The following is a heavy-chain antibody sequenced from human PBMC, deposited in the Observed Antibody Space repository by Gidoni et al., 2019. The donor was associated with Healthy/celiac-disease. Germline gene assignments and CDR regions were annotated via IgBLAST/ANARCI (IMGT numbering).Heavy chain of an antibody. D-gene: IGHD1-20*01. Sequence: EVQLVESGGGLVKPGGSLRLSCAASGFTFSRYSMNWVRQAPGKGLEWVSSISSSSSYIYYADSVKGRFTLSRDNAKNSLYLQMNSLRAEDTAVYYCARDPGNYNWNLFDYWGQGTLVTVSS. CDR1: GFTFSRYS. J-gene: IGHJ4*02. CDR3: ARDPGNYNWNLFDY. V-gene: IGHV3-21*01. CDR2: ISSSSSYI.